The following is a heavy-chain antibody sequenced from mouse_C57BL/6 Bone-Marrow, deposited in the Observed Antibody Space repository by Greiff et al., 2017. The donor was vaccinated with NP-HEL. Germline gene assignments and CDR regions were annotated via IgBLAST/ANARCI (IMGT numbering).Heavy chain of an antibody. J-gene: IGHJ3*01. V-gene: IGHV1-26*01. CDR1: GYTFTDYY. Sequence: VQLQQSGPELVQPGASVKISCTASGYTFTDYYMNWVKQSHGKSLEWIGVINPNNGGTSYNQKLKGKATLTEDTSSSTAYLELRRQTYEDSAVYYCAQSYYGSSLFAYWGQGTLVTVSA. D-gene: IGHD1-1*01. CDR2: INPNNGGT. CDR3: AQSYYGSSLFAY.